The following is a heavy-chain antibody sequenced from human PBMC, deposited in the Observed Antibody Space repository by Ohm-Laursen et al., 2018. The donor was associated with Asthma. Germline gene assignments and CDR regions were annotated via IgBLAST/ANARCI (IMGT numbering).Heavy chain of an antibody. J-gene: IGHJ6*02. CDR2: ISAYNGNT. V-gene: IGHV1-18*01. CDR3: ARRSSIQGYYYYGMDV. CDR1: GYTFTSYG. Sequence: ASAKVSCKASGYTFTSYGISWVRQAPGPGLEWMGWISAYNGNTNYAQKLQGRVTMTTDTSTSTAYMELRSLRSDDTAVYYCARRSSIQGYYYYGMDVWGQGTTVTVSS.